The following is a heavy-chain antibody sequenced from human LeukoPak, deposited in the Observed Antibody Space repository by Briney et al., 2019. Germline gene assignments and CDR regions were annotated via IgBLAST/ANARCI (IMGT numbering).Heavy chain of an antibody. CDR3: ARDGLVVVPAAIFGPLNERHHYFDY. CDR2: ISYDGSNK. CDR1: GFTFSSYG. V-gene: IGHV3-30*19. Sequence: PGGSLRLSCAASGFTFSSYGMHWVRQAPGKGLEWVAVISYDGSNKYYADSVKGRFTISRDNSKNTLYLQMNSLRAEDTAVYYCARDGLVVVPAAIFGPLNERHHYFDYWGQGTLVTVSS. J-gene: IGHJ4*02. D-gene: IGHD2-2*01.